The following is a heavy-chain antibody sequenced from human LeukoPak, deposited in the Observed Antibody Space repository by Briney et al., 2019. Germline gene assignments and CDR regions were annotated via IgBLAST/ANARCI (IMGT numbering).Heavy chain of an antibody. V-gene: IGHV1-46*01. CDR2: IDPRGGST. CDR3: EVTGVGYCSSTSCYGAFDI. CDR1: GYTFTSYS. J-gene: IGHJ3*02. Sequence: GASVKVSCKASGYTFTSYSMHWARQAPGQGLEWMGIIDPRGGSTSYAQNFQGRVTMTRATSTSTVYMELSSMRSEDTAVYYCEVTGVGYCSSTSCYGAFDIWGQGTMVTVSS. D-gene: IGHD2-2*01.